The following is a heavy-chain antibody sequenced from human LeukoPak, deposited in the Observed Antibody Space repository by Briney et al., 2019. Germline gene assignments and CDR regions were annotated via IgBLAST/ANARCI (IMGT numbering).Heavy chain of an antibody. CDR3: ARDREGYYDSSGYYSPYYFDY. CDR2: ISYDGSNK. Sequence: GGSLRLSCAASGFTFSSYAMHWVRQAPGKGREWVAVISYDGSNKYYADSVKGRFTISRDNSKNTLYLQMNSLRAEDTAVYHCARDREGYYDSSGYYSPYYFDYWGQGTLVTVSS. CDR1: GFTFSSYA. J-gene: IGHJ4*02. V-gene: IGHV3-30-3*01. D-gene: IGHD3-22*01.